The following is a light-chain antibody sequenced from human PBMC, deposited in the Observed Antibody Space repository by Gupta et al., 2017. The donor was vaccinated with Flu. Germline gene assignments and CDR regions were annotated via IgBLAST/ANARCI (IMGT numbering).Light chain of an antibody. Sequence: DIQMPQYPSTLPASVGDSVTITCRASQNINSWLAWYQQKPEKAPKLLIYKSSILQMGVPSRFRGSGSWTEFTLTISSLQPDDLAAYYCQQYEAYPLTFGGGTKVEIK. J-gene: IGKJ4*02. CDR1: QNINSW. CDR2: KSS. CDR3: QQYEAYPLT. V-gene: IGKV1-5*03.